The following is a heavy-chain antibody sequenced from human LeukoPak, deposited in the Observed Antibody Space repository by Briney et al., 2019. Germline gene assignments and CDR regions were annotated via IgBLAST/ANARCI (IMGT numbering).Heavy chain of an antibody. D-gene: IGHD3-3*01. CDR1: GYTFTDYY. V-gene: IGHV1-69-2*01. CDR3: ATYDFWSGRTAHDY. J-gene: IGHJ4*02. CDR2: VDPEDGET. Sequence: ASVKVSCKVSGYTFTDYYMHWVQQAPGRGLEWMGLVDPEDGETIYAEKFQGRVTITADTSTDTAYMELSSLRSEDTAAYYCATYDFWSGRTAHDYWGQGTLDTVSS.